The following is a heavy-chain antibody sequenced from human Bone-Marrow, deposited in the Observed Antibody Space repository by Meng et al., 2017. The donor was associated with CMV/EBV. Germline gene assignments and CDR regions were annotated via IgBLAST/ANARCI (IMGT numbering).Heavy chain of an antibody. CDR2: INQDGSEK. J-gene: IGHJ4*02. Sequence: GESLKISCAASGFTFSNYWMSWVRQAPGKGLEWVANINQDGSEKNYVDSVKGRFTISRDNAKNSLYLQMNSLRAEDTAVYYCARVLAALDYWGQGTLVTVSS. D-gene: IGHD6-6*01. CDR3: ARVLAALDY. CDR1: GFTFSNYW. V-gene: IGHV3-7*01.